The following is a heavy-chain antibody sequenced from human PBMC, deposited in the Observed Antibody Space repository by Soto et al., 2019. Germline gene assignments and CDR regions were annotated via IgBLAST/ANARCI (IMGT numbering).Heavy chain of an antibody. D-gene: IGHD4-4*01. CDR2: ISYDGSNK. Sequence: QVQLVESGGGVVQPGRSLRLSCAASGFTFSSYAMHWVRQVPGKGLEWVAVISYDGSNKYYADSVKGRFTISRDNSKNPRYLQMNSLRAEDTAVYYCARPLWRDDYNWGYFDLWGRGTLVTVSS. CDR1: GFTFSSYA. V-gene: IGHV3-30-3*01. J-gene: IGHJ2*01. CDR3: ARPLWRDDYNWGYFDL.